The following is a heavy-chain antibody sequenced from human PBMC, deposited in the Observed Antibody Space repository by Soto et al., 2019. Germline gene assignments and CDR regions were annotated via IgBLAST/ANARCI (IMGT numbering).Heavy chain of an antibody. CDR3: ARQVVVVTAINWYFEL. CDR1: GYTFTSYY. V-gene: IGHV1-46*01. D-gene: IGHD2-21*02. Sequence: QVQLVQSGAEVKKPGASVKVSCKASGYTFTSYYLHWVRQAPGQGLEWMGIIDTSGGTTDYAQKFQGRVTMTRDTSTSTLYMELSSLRSEDTAVYYCARQVVVVTAINWYFELWGRGTLVTVSS. J-gene: IGHJ2*01. CDR2: IDTSGGTT.